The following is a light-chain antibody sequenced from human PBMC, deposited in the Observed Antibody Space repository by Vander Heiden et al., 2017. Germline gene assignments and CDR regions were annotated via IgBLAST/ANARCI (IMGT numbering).Light chain of an antibody. CDR1: QSINSS. CDR2: QAS. Sequence: DIQMTQSPSTLSAYVGDRVVITCRASQSINSSLAWYHQAPGKAPKLLISQASSLESGVPSRFSGSGSGTEFTLTISSLQPDDFATYYCQQYITYSTFGQGTKVEIK. J-gene: IGKJ1*01. CDR3: QQYITYST. V-gene: IGKV1-5*03.